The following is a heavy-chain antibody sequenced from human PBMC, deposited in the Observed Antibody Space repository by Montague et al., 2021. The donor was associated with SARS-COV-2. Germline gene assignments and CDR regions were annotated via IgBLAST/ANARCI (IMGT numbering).Heavy chain of an antibody. CDR1: GGSISSSTSNW. J-gene: IGHJ4*02. CDR2: MYYNGKT. CDR3: VRSRDWFFDY. Sequence: SETLSLTCTVSGGSISSSTSNWWGWIRQFPGKGLEWIASMYYNGKTYYNPSLKSRVTISVDTSMNQVSLKLSSVTAADTAVYYCVRSRDWFFDYWGQGTLVTVSS. V-gene: IGHV4-39*07. D-gene: IGHD3/OR15-3a*01.